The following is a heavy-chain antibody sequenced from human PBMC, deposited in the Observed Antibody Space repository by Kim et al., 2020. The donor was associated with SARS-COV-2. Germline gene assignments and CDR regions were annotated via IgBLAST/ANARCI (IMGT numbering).Heavy chain of an antibody. CDR2: K. CDR3: ARVDSSTQGFDS. Sequence: KYYAEPGKRRFTISRDNAKNALYLQMNSLRAEDTAVYYCARVDSSTQGFDSWGQGTLVTVSS. D-gene: IGHD2-2*01. V-gene: IGHV3-30*01. J-gene: IGHJ4*02.